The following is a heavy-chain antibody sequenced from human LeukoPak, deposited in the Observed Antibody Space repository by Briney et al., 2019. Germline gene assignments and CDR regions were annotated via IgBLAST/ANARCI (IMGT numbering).Heavy chain of an antibody. V-gene: IGHV3-53*01. CDR1: GFIVSSNH. Sequence: PGGSLRLPCAASGFIVSSNHMNWVRQAPGKGLERVSVIYSGGKTFYADSVKGRFTISRDNSENTLYLQMNSLRAEDTAVYYCARSYSSSPLGYWGQGTLVTVSS. CDR2: IYSGGKT. J-gene: IGHJ4*02. D-gene: IGHD6-13*01. CDR3: ARSYSSSPLGY.